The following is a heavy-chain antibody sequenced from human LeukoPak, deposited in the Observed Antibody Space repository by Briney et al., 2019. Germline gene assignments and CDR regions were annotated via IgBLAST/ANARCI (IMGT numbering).Heavy chain of an antibody. CDR1: GFTFAKYG. CDR2: VSGYNGDT. J-gene: IGHJ4*02. V-gene: IGHV1-18*01. D-gene: IGHD1-26*01. Sequence: ASVKVSCKASGFTFAKYGISWVRQAPGQGLEWMGWVSGYNGDTNYAQSLQGRVTMTTDRSTTTAYMELRSLRPDDTAMYYCARGWWELPFDFWAQGILVTVSP. CDR3: ARGWWELPFDF.